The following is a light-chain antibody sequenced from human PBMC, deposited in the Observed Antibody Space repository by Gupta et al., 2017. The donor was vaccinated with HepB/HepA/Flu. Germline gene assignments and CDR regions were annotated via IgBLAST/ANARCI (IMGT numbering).Light chain of an antibody. CDR1: SSDVGGYNF. V-gene: IGLV2-14*03. CDR2: DVS. Sequence: ALPQTASVSGSPGQSHTISCTGTSSDVGGYNFVSWYQQPPGKAPKLMIYDVSNRPSGVATRFSGSKSGNTASLTISGLQAEDEADYYCSAYTSSSTLVFGGGTKLTVL. CDR3: SAYTSSSTLV. J-gene: IGLJ2*01.